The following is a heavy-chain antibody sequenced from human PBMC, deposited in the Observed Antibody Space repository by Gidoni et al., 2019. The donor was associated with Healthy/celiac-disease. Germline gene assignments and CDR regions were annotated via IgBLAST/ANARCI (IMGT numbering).Heavy chain of an antibody. V-gene: IGHV3-21*01. Sequence: EVQLVESGGGLVKPGGSLRLSCAASGFTFSSYSMNWVRQAPGKGLEWVSSISSSSSYIYYADSVKGRFTISRDNAKNSLYLQMNSLRAEDTAVYYCARVEERWYYYYYGMDVWGQGTTVTVSS. CDR3: ARVEERWYYYYYGMDV. CDR2: ISSSSSYI. D-gene: IGHD1-1*01. CDR1: GFTFSSYS. J-gene: IGHJ6*02.